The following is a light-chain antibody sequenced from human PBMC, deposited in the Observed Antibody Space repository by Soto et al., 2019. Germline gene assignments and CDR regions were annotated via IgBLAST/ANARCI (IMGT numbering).Light chain of an antibody. Sequence: QSALTQPAGVSGSPGQSITISCTGTRTDVGGYNFVSWYQQHPGKAPKLIIYEVSNRPSGVSNRFSGSKSDNTASLTISGLQAEDEADYYCCSYVSSKTYVFGTGTKVTVL. CDR2: EVS. CDR1: RTDVGGYNF. CDR3: CSYVSSKTYV. V-gene: IGLV2-14*01. J-gene: IGLJ1*01.